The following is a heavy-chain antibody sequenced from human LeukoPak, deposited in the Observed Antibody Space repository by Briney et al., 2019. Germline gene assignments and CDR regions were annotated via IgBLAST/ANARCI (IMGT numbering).Heavy chain of an antibody. CDR3: ARGSALLALSFDY. D-gene: IGHD2-15*01. Sequence: ASVKVSCKASGYTFTSNYMHWVRQAPGQGLEWMGIINPSGGSTTYAQKFQGRVTITADESTSTAYMELSSLRSEDTAVYYCARGSALLALSFDYWGQGTLVTVSS. V-gene: IGHV1-46*01. CDR2: INPSGGST. J-gene: IGHJ4*02. CDR1: GYTFTSNY.